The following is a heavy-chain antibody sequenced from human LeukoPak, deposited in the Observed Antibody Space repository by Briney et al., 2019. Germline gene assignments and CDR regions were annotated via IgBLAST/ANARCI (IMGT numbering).Heavy chain of an antibody. CDR2: IDNDGRKI. J-gene: IGHJ4*02. CDR3: AREWLNSGSLTEY. Sequence: PGGSLRLSCAASGFTFRDYWMHWVRQAPGKGLVWVSRIDNDGRKITYADSVKGRFTISRDNAKNTLYLQLNSLRAEDTAVYYCAREWLNSGSLTEYWGQGALVTVSS. D-gene: IGHD1-26*01. CDR1: GFTFRDYW. V-gene: IGHV3-74*01.